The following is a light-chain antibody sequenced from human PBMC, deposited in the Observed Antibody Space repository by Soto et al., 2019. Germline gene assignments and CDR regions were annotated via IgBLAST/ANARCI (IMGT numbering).Light chain of an antibody. CDR3: QQSYSTLRRA. V-gene: IGKV1-39*01. CDR2: AAS. CDR1: QSISRY. J-gene: IGKJ2*01. Sequence: DLPMTQSPSSLSASVGDRVTITCRASQSISRYLNWYQQKPGKAPKLLIYAASSLQSGVPSRFSGSGSGTDFTLTISSLQPEDFATYYCQQSYSTLRRAFGQGTKLEIK.